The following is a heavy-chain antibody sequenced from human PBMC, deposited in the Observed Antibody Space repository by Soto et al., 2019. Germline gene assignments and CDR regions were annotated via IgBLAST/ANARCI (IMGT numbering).Heavy chain of an antibody. CDR3: ARERTSKGGLDV. Sequence: LRLSCAASGFMFSHDWMNWVRQGPGRGLEWIARIISGGSRVTYADSVEGRFTITRDNAKNMLFLEMHSLTVEDTAVYYCARERTSKGGLDVWGQGTTVTVSS. CDR1: GFMFSHDW. V-gene: IGHV3-74*01. CDR2: IISGGSRV. J-gene: IGHJ6*02.